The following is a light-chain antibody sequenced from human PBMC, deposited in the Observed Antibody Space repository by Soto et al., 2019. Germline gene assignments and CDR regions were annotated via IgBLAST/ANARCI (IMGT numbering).Light chain of an antibody. J-gene: IGKJ3*01. CDR2: DAS. V-gene: IGKV1-33*01. Sequence: DMQMTQSPSSLSASVGDRVTITCQASQDVKMYFNWYQQTPGKVPKLLIYDASKLEAGVPSRFRGSGSGTDFTLTITSLQPEDTRTYYCQEYGVVPRFGPGTRVNIK. CDR1: QDVKMY. CDR3: QEYGVVPR.